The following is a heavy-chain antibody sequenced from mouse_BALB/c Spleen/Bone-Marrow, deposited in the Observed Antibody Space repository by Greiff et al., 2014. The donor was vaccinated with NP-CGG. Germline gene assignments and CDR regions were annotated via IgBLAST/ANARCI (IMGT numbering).Heavy chain of an antibody. CDR3: ARDLITTATSFAY. CDR1: GFTFSDYY. J-gene: IGHJ3*01. Sequence: DVMLVESGGGLVKPGGSLKLSCAASGFTFSDYYMCWVRQTPEKRLEWVATISDGGSYTYYPDSVKGRFTISRDNAKNNLYLQMSSLKSEDTAMYYCARDLITTATSFAYWGQGTLVTVSA. D-gene: IGHD1-2*01. V-gene: IGHV5-4*02. CDR2: ISDGGSYT.